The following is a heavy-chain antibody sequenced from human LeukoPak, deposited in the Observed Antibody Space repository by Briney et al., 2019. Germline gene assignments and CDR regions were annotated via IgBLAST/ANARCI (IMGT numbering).Heavy chain of an antibody. J-gene: IGHJ5*02. CDR3: ARYVVVPAANQGGNWFDP. CDR1: GGTFSSYT. V-gene: IGHV1-69*02. Sequence: SAKVSCKASGGTFSSYTISWVRQAPGQGLEWMGRIIPILGIANYAQKFQGRVTITADKSTSTAYMELSSLRSEDTAVYYCARYVVVPAANQGGNWFDPWGQGTLVTVSS. D-gene: IGHD2-2*01. CDR2: IIPILGIA.